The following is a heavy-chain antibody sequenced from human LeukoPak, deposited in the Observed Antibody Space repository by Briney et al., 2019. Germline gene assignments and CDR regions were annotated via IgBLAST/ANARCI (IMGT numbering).Heavy chain of an antibody. CDR3: ARERSSGSYYFDY. CDR1: GFTFSSYS. CDR2: ISSSSSYI. D-gene: IGHD1-26*01. V-gene: IGHV3-21*01. Sequence: GGSLRLSCAASGFTFSSYSMNWVRQAPGKGLEWVSSISSSSSYIYYADSVKGRFTISRDNAKNSLYLQMNSLRAEDTAVYYCARERSSGSYYFDYWGQGTLVTVSS. J-gene: IGHJ4*02.